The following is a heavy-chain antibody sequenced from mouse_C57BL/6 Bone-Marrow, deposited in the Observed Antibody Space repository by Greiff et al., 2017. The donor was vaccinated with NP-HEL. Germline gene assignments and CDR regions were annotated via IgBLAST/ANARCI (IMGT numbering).Heavy chain of an antibody. J-gene: IGHJ2*01. CDR2: IYPGGGYT. CDR1: GYTFTNYW. D-gene: IGHD1-1*01. V-gene: IGHV1-63*01. Sequence: QVQLQQPGAELVRPGTSVKMSCKASGYTFTNYWIGWAKQRPGHGLEWIGDIYPGGGYTNYNEKFKGKATLTADKSSSTAYMQFSSLTSEDSAIYYCARSGYYGSSPYYFDYWGQGTTLTVSS. CDR3: ARSGYYGSSPYYFDY.